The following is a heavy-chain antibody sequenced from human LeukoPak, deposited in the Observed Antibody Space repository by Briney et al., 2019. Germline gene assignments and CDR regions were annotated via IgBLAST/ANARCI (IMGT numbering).Heavy chain of an antibody. V-gene: IGHV3-21*01. CDR1: GFTFSSYS. CDR3: ARVSRGYSYGNDY. CDR2: ISSSSSYI. Sequence: GGSLRLSCAASGFTFSSYSMNWVRQAPGKGLEWVSSISSSSSYIYYADSVKGRFTISRDNAKNSLYLQMNSLRAEDTAVYYCARVSRGYSYGNDYWGQGTLVTVSS. D-gene: IGHD5-18*01. J-gene: IGHJ4*02.